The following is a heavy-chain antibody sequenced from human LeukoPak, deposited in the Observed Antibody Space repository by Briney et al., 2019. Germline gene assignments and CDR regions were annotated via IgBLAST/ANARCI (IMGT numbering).Heavy chain of an antibody. D-gene: IGHD3-22*01. CDR3: ARDRSYYYDSSGYEDAFDI. CDR2: IYYSGST. Sequence: SETLSLTCTVSGGSISSYYWSWIRQPPGKGLEWIGYIYYSGSTNYNPSLKSRVTISVDTSKNQFSLKLSSVTAAGTAVYYCARDRSYYYDSSGYEDAFDIWGQGTMVTVSS. J-gene: IGHJ3*02. CDR1: GGSISSYY. V-gene: IGHV4-59*01.